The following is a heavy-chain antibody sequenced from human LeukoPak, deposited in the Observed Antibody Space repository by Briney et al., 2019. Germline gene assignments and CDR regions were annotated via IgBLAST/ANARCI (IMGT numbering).Heavy chain of an antibody. CDR1: GYTFTGCD. CDR2: INANSGDT. CDR3: ERGGRVTMVRGVIICPEGDDY. D-gene: IGHD3-10*01. Sequence: ASLKVSCKASGYTFTGCDMHWVRQAPGQGLEWIAWINANSGDTNYAQKLQGRFTMTRATSISTAYLELSRLRADDTAVYYCERGGRVTMVRGVIICPEGDDYWGQGTLVTVSS. V-gene: IGHV1-2*02. J-gene: IGHJ4*02.